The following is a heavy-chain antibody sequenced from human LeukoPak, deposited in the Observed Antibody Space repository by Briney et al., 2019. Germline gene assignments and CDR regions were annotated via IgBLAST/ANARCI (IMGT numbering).Heavy chain of an antibody. CDR3: AGQGGNSTAFFDY. CDR1: GFTVSSNY. Sequence: GGSLRLSCAASGFTVSSNYMSWVRQAPGKGLEWVSVIYSGGSTYYADSVKGRFTTSRDNSKNTLYLQMNSLRAEDTAVYYCAGQGGNSTAFFDYWGQGTLVTVSS. D-gene: IGHD4-23*01. CDR2: IYSGGST. J-gene: IGHJ4*02. V-gene: IGHV3-53*01.